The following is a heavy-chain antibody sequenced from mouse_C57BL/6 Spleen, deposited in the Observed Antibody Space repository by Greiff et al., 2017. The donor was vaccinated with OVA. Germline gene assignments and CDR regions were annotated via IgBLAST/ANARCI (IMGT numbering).Heavy chain of an antibody. D-gene: IGHD1-1*01. Sequence: VQLRESGAELVRPGASVTLSCKASGYTFTDYEMHWVKQTPVHGLEWIEAIDPETGGTAYNQKFKGKAILTADKTSSTAYMELRSMTSEDTAVYYSTRRSRAWFAYWGKGTLVTVSA. CDR3: TRRSRAWFAY. J-gene: IGHJ3*01. CDR2: IDPETGGT. V-gene: IGHV1-15*01. CDR1: GYTFTDYE.